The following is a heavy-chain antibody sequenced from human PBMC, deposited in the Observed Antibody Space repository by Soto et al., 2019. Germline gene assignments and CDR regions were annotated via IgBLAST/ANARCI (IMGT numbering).Heavy chain of an antibody. J-gene: IGHJ5*02. Sequence: SETVSLTCTVSGGSISSDDWTWIRQPPGKGLEWIGYISRSGSSSFAPSLKGRVTFSTDTSKNQVSLKMTYVTVADTAVYYCARGYWFDPWGPGTLVTVSS. CDR1: GGSISSDD. CDR3: ARGYWFDP. CDR2: ISRSGSS. V-gene: IGHV4-59*01.